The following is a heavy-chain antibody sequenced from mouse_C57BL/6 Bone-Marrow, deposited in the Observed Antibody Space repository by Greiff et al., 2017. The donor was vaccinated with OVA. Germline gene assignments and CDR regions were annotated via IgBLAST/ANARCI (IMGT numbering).Heavy chain of an antibody. D-gene: IGHD3-2*02. CDR2: IFPGSGST. Sequence: QVQLQQSGPELVKPGASVKISCKASGYTFTDYYINWVKQRPGQGLEWIGWIFPGSGSTYYNEKFKGKATLTVDKSSSTAYMLLSSLTSEGSAVYICAKYSGYVGLCAYWGQGTLVTVSA. V-gene: IGHV1-75*01. J-gene: IGHJ3*01. CDR1: GYTFTDYY. CDR3: AKYSGYVGLCAY.